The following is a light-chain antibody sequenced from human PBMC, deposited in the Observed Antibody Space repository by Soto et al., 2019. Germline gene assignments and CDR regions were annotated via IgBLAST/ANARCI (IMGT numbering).Light chain of an antibody. CDR3: SSYTRSSNVYV. CDR1: SSDVGGYNY. CDR2: DVS. J-gene: IGLJ1*01. Sequence: QSVLTQPASVSGSPGQSITISCTGTSSDVGGYNYVSWYQQHPGKAPKLMIYDVSNRPSGVSNRFSGSKSGNTASLTISGLQAEDEADYYCSSYTRSSNVYVFGTGTKVTVL. V-gene: IGLV2-14*01.